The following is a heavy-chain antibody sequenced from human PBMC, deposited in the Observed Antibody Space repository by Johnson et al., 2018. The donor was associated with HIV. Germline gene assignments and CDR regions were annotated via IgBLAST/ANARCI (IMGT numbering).Heavy chain of an antibody. J-gene: IGHJ3*02. Sequence: QVQLVESGGGVVQPGRSLRLSCAASGFTFSTYGMHWVRQAPGKGLEWVAVISYDGSNKYYADSVKGRFTISRDNSKNTLFLQMNGLRPEDTAVYYCARGQRLWAFDIWGQGTMVTVSS. V-gene: IGHV3-30*19. CDR1: GFTFSTYG. CDR3: ARGQRLWAFDI. CDR2: ISYDGSNK. D-gene: IGHD2-21*01.